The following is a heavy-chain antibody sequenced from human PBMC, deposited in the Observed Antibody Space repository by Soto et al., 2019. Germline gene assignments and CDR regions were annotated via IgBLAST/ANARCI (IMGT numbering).Heavy chain of an antibody. Sequence: GGSLRLSCAASGFTFSSYSMNWVRQAPGKGLEWVSSISSSSSYIYYADSVKGRFTISRDNAKNSLYLQMNSLRAEDTAVYYCARDFYDILTGYPDDAFDIWGQGTMVTVSS. V-gene: IGHV3-21*01. CDR1: GFTFSSYS. CDR2: ISSSSSYI. CDR3: ARDFYDILTGYPDDAFDI. D-gene: IGHD3-9*01. J-gene: IGHJ3*02.